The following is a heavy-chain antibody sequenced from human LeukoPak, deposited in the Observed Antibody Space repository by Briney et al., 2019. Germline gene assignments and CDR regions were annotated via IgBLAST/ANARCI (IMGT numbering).Heavy chain of an antibody. CDR3: ARQTGSGLFILP. CDR1: GGSISSSSYY. D-gene: IGHD3/OR15-3a*01. CDR2: IYYSGST. V-gene: IGHV4-39*01. Sequence: SETLSLTCTVSGGSISSSSYYWGWIRQPPGKGLEWIGTIYYSGSTYYNASLKSQVSISIDTSKNQFSLRLTSVTAADTAVYYCARQTGSGLFILPGGQGTLVTVSS. J-gene: IGHJ4*02.